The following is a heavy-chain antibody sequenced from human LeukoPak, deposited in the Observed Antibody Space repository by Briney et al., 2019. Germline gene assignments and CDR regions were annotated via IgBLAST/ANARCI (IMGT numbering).Heavy chain of an antibody. Sequence: SETLSLTCTVSGGSISSYYWSWIRQPPGKGLVWIGYIYYSGSTNYNPSLKSRVTISVDTSKNQFSLKLSSVTAADTAVYYCARAPEQWLVDYWGQGTLVTVSS. CDR2: IYYSGST. J-gene: IGHJ4*02. V-gene: IGHV4-59*01. CDR3: ARAPEQWLVDY. CDR1: GGSISSYY. D-gene: IGHD6-19*01.